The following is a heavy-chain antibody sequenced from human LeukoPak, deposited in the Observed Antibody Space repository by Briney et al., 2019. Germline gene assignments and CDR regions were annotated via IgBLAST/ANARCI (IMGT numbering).Heavy chain of an antibody. J-gene: IGHJ4*02. V-gene: IGHV4-59*08. Sequence: SETLSLTCTVSGGSISRYYWSWIRQPPGKGLEWIGYIYYSGSTSYNPSLKSRVTISVDTSKNQFSLKLSSVTAADTAVYYCARHNVDTAIFDYWGQGTLVTVSS. CDR1: GGSISRYY. CDR3: ARHNVDTAIFDY. CDR2: IYYSGST. D-gene: IGHD5-18*01.